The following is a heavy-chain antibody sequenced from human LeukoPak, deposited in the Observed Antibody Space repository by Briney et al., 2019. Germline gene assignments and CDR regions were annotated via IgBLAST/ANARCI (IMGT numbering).Heavy chain of an antibody. V-gene: IGHV1-2*02. J-gene: IGHJ5*02. CDR2: INPNSGGT. D-gene: IGHD3-10*01. Sequence: GASVKVSCKASGYTFTGYYMHWVRQAPGQGLEWMGWINPNSGGTNYAQKFQGRVAMTRDTSISTAYMELSSLRSEDTAVYYCARSGVLLWFGEDWFDPWGQGTLVTVSS. CDR1: GYTFTGYY. CDR3: ARSGVLLWFGEDWFDP.